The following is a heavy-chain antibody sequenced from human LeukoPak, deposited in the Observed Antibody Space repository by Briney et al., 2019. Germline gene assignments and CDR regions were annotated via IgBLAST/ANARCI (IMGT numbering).Heavy chain of an antibody. Sequence: ASVKVSCKTSGYTFTSCGISWVRQAPGQGLEWMGWISPYSGNTNYVQKLQGRVTMTTDTSTSTAYVELRSLRSDDTAVYYCARDLDGSGSYYTDYWGQGTLVTASS. V-gene: IGHV1-18*01. D-gene: IGHD3-10*01. CDR2: ISPYSGNT. CDR3: ARDLDGSGSYYTDY. CDR1: GYTFTSCG. J-gene: IGHJ4*02.